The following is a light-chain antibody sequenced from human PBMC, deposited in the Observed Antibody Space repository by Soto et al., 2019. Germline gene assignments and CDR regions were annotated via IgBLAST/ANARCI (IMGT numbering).Light chain of an antibody. V-gene: IGKV3-20*01. Sequence: EIVLTQSPGTLSLSPGERATLSCRASQGVSGRFSAWYQQKPGQAPRLLIYGASSRATGIPDRFSGSGSGTDFTLTISRLEPEDVAVYYCQQYGSSQTFGQGTKVDIK. CDR2: GAS. J-gene: IGKJ1*01. CDR3: QQYGSSQT. CDR1: QGVSGRF.